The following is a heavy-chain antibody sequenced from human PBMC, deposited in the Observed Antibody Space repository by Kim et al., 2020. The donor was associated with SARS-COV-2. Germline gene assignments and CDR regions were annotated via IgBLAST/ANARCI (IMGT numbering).Heavy chain of an antibody. V-gene: IGHV3-7*01. D-gene: IGHD3-3*01. J-gene: IGHJ5*02. Sequence: VNSGKGRFPIARDNAKNSLYRQMNSLRAEDTAVYYCARTVTIFGVVAWFDPWGQGTLVTVSS. CDR3: ARTVTIFGVVAWFDP.